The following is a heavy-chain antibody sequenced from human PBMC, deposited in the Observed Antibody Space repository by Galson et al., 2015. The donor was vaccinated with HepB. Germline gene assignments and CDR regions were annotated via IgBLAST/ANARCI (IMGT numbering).Heavy chain of an antibody. Sequence: SLRLSCAASGFTFSSYSMNWVRQAPGKGLEWVSSISSSSSYIYYADSVKGRFTISRDNAKNSLYLQMNSLRAEDTAVYYCARVVVAKSNWFDPWGQGTLVTVSS. CDR1: GFTFSSYS. CDR2: ISSSSSYI. J-gene: IGHJ5*02. D-gene: IGHD1-26*01. CDR3: ARVVVAKSNWFDP. V-gene: IGHV3-21*01.